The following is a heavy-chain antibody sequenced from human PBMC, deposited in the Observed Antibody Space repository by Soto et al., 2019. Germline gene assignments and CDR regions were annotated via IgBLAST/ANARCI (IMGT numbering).Heavy chain of an antibody. V-gene: IGHV4-4*02. Sequence: QVQLQESGPGLVKPSGTLSLTCAVSGGSISSSNWWSWVRQPPGKGLEWIGDIDHSGCTNYNPSLKIRVTISVDKSKNQFSLKLSSVTAADTAVYYSASLIAALNYWGQGTLVTVSS. J-gene: IGHJ4*02. CDR1: GGSISSSNW. CDR3: ASLIAALNY. CDR2: IDHSGCT. D-gene: IGHD6-6*01.